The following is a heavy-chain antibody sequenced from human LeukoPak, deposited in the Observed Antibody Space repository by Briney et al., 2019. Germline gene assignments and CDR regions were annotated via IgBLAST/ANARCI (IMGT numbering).Heavy chain of an antibody. D-gene: IGHD1-1*01. CDR2: IYYSGST. CDR1: GGSISSYY. CDR3: ARVTSSYYYYYYMDV. J-gene: IGHJ6*03. Sequence: SQTLSLTCTVSGGSISSYYWSWIRQPPGKGLEWIGYIYYSGSTNYNPSLKSRVTISVDTSKNQFSLKLSSVTAADTAVYYCARVTSSYYYYYYMDVWGKGTTVTVSS. V-gene: IGHV4-59*12.